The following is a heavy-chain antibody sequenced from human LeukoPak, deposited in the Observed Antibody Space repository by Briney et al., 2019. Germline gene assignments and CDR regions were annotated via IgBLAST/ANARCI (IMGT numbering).Heavy chain of an antibody. D-gene: IGHD3-10*01. CDR2: IHTSGST. J-gene: IGHJ5*02. CDR3: AREPVLLWFGELLKLYNWFDP. CDR1: GGSISSYY. V-gene: IGHV4-4*07. Sequence: SETLSLTCNVSGGSISSYYWSWIRQPAGKGLEWIGRIHTSGSTNYNPSLKSRVTMSVDTSKNQFSLKLSSVTAADTAVYYCAREPVLLWFGELLKLYNWFDPWGQGTLVTVSS.